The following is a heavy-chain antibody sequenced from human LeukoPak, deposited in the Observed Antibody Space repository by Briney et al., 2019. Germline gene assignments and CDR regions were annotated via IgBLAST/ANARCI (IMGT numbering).Heavy chain of an antibody. V-gene: IGHV1-18*01. CDR1: GYTFRDFG. CDR2: ITTYNGNT. J-gene: IGHJ4*02. D-gene: IGHD4-17*01. CDR3: ARGRQNGDYIDY. Sequence: ASVKVSCKASGYTFRDFGISWVRQAPGQGLEWMGWITTYNGNTNYIQKLQGRVTMTTDTSTSTAYMELSSLRSEDTAVYYCARGRQNGDYIDYWGQGTLVTVSS.